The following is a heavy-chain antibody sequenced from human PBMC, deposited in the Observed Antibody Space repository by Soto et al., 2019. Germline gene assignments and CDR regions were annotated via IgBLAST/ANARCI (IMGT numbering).Heavy chain of an antibody. CDR3: TSDIYHQQLGGNYYYIMDV. D-gene: IGHD1-1*01. J-gene: IGHJ6*02. CDR2: LMPIFRTP. CDR1: EGPFSKSA. Sequence: QVQLVQSGAEVKKPGSSVKVSCKASEGPFSKSAFSWVRQAPGQGLEWMGGLMPIFRTPDYAQKLQGRVAITSRNPKSTCSTGLSGLRLWDTAVDSTTSDIYHQQLGGNYYYIMDVWGQGTTVIVSS. V-gene: IGHV1-69*14.